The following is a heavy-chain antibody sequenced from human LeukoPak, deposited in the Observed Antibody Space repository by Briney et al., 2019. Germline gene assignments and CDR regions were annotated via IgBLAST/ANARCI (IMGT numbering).Heavy chain of an antibody. J-gene: IGHJ4*02. V-gene: IGHV3-7*05. CDR1: GFTFSTYG. CDR2: IKEDGREI. Sequence: GRALRLSCAASGFTFSTYGMQWVRQAPGKGLEWVANIKEDGREIYFVDSVKGRFTISRDNAKNSLYLQMNSLRADDTAVYYCARDVGWLDYWGQGTLVTVSS. CDR3: ARDVGWLDY. D-gene: IGHD6-19*01.